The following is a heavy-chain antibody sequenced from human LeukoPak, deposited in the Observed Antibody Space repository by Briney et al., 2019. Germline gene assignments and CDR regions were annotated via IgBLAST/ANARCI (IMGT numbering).Heavy chain of an antibody. V-gene: IGHV5-51*01. CDR1: GYSFTNNW. CDR3: ARLIGYCSSTSCQGYFQH. Sequence: GESLKISCKGSGYSFTNNWIGWVRQMPGKGLEWMGIIYPGDSGTRYSPSFQGQVTISADKSISTAYLQWSSLKASDTAMYYCARLIGYCSSTSCQGYFQHWGQGTLVTVSS. CDR2: IYPGDSGT. J-gene: IGHJ1*01. D-gene: IGHD2-2*01.